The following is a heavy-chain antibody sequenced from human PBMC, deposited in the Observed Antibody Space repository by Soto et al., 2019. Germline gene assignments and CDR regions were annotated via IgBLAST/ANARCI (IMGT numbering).Heavy chain of an antibody. CDR1: GYTITSYG. CDR3: VRVRSWYYEIGPGQPLSTSWEEFHH. J-gene: IGHJ1*01. D-gene: IGHD3-9*01. CDR2: ISAYNGNT. Sequence: QVQLVQSGAEVKKPGASVKVSCKASGYTITSYGISWVRQAPGQGLEWMGWISAYNGNTNYAQKLQGRVTMTTDTSTHTPYFEMRCLTPDDTSVYYCVRVRSWYYEIGPGQPLSTSWEEFHHWSEGTMVTVSP. V-gene: IGHV1-18*01.